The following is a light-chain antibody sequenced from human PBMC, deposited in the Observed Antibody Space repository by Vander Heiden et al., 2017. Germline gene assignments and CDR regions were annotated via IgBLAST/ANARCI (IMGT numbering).Light chain of an antibody. Sequence: DIQMTQSPSSRSASVGDKVIINCQASQDISNYLKWYQQKPGKAPKLLIYDASNLEKGVPSRFSGSGSGTDFTFTISSLRPEDIATYYCQQYDNLPFTFGQGTKLEI. CDR1: QDISNY. J-gene: IGKJ2*01. CDR3: QQYDNLPFT. V-gene: IGKV1-33*01. CDR2: DAS.